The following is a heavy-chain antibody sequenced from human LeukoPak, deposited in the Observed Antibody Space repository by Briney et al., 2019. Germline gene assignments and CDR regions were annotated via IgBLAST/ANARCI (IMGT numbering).Heavy chain of an antibody. CDR1: GFTFSNYR. CDR3: AGCISKNCDDAIDI. D-gene: IGHD2-2*01. J-gene: IGHJ3*02. V-gene: IGHV3-7*01. CDR2: IKQDGSEK. Sequence: GGSLGLSCVASGFTFSNYRMSWVRQAPGKGPEWVANIKQDGSEKYYVDSVKGRFTISRDNAEKSVYLQMNSLRAEDTAVYYCAGCISKNCDDAIDIWGHGTMVGVSS.